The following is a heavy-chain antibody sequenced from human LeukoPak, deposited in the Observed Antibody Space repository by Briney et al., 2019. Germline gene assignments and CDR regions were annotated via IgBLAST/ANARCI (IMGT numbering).Heavy chain of an antibody. CDR2: INHSGST. J-gene: IGHJ4*02. CDR3: VAMVRGVIIMEQGYFDY. CDR1: GGSFSGYY. Sequence: PSETLSLTCAVYGGSFSGYYWSWIRQPPGKGLEWIGEINHSGSTNYNPSLKSRVTISVDTSKNQFSLELSSVTAADTAVYYCVAMVRGVIIMEQGYFDYWGQGTLVTVSS. D-gene: IGHD3-10*01. V-gene: IGHV4-34*01.